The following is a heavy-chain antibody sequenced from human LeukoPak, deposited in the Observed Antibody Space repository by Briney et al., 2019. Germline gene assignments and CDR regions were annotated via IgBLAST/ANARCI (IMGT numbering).Heavy chain of an antibody. CDR3: ARDGGEYYFDY. CDR2: MSYDGSNK. CDR1: GFTFSSYA. D-gene: IGHD3-10*01. Sequence: PGGFLRLSCAASGFTFSSYAMHWVRQAPGKGLEWVAVMSYDGSNKYYADSVEGRFTISRDNSKNTLYLQMNSLRAEDTAVYYCARDGGEYYFDYWGQGTLVTVSS. V-gene: IGHV3-30*04. J-gene: IGHJ4*02.